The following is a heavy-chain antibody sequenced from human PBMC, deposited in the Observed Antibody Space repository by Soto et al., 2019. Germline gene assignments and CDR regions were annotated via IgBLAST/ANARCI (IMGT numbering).Heavy chain of an antibody. Sequence: SETLSLTCAVSGYSISSGYYWGWIRQPPGKGLEWIGSIYHSGSTYYNPSLKSRVTISVDTSKNQFSLKLSSVTAADTAVYYCAREGSGPLRFLEWIHSYYGMDVWGQGTTVTVAS. CDR1: GYSISSGYY. CDR2: IYHSGST. D-gene: IGHD3-3*01. J-gene: IGHJ6*02. V-gene: IGHV4-38-2*02. CDR3: AREGSGPLRFLEWIHSYYGMDV.